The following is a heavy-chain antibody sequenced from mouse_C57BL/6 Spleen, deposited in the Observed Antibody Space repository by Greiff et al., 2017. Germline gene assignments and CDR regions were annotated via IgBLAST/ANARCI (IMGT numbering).Heavy chain of an antibody. D-gene: IGHD4-1*01. Sequence: EVKLMESGGGLVKPGGSLKLSCAASGFTFSDFGMHWVRQAPEKGLEWVAYISSGSSTIYYADTVKGRYTITRDNAKNTLFLQMTSLRSEDTAMYYCARLGRCYYGYWGQGTTLTVSS. CDR1: GFTFSDFG. CDR3: ARLGRCYYGY. V-gene: IGHV5-17*01. J-gene: IGHJ2*01. CDR2: ISSGSSTI.